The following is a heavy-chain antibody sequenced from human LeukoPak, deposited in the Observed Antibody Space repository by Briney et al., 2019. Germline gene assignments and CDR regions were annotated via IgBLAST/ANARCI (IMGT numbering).Heavy chain of an antibody. V-gene: IGHV3-48*03. Sequence: GGSLRPSCAASGFTLSSYEMNWVRQAPGKWLEWVSYLSSGRTIYDADSVKGRFTISRDNAKNSLYLQMNNRRAEGTAVYYCARESMAVAGAPFDYWGQGTQVTVSS. CDR1: GFTLSSYE. D-gene: IGHD6-19*01. J-gene: IGHJ4*02. CDR2: LSSGRTI. CDR3: ARESMAVAGAPFDY.